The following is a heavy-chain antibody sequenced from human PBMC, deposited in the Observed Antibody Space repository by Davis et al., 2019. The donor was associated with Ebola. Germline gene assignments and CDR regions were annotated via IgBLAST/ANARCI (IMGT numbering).Heavy chain of an antibody. CDR2: IKQDGSEK. CDR3: AREVSSDFWSGYFDY. J-gene: IGHJ4*02. Sequence: GESLKISCAASGFTFSRYWMSWVRQAPGKGLEWVANIKQDGSEKYYVDSVKGRFTISRENAKNSLYLQMNSLRAEDTAVYYCAREVSSDFWSGYFDYWGQGTLVTVSS. CDR1: GFTFSRYW. V-gene: IGHV3-7*03. D-gene: IGHD3-3*01.